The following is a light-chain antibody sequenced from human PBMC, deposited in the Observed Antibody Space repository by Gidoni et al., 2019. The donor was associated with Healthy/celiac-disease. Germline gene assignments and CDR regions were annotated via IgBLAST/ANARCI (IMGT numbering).Light chain of an antibody. CDR2: QAS. CDR3: KQYNSYSPWA. Sequence: DIQMTQSPSTLSASVGDRVTITCRASQSISSWLAWYQQKPGKAPKLLLYQASSLESGVPSRFSGSGSGTEFTLTISILQPDDFATYYCKQYNSYSPWAFGQGTKVEIK. J-gene: IGKJ1*01. CDR1: QSISSW. V-gene: IGKV1-5*03.